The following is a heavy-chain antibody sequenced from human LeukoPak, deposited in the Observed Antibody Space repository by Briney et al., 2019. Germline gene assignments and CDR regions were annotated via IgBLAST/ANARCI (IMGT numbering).Heavy chain of an antibody. CDR1: GGTFSSYA. Sequence: GASVKVSCKASGGTFSSYAISWVRQAPGQGLEWMGGIIPIFGTANYAQEFQGRVTITADESTSTAYMELSSLRSEDTAVYYCARSTDYYGSGSYYMDYWGQGTLVTVSS. D-gene: IGHD3-10*01. V-gene: IGHV1-69*01. J-gene: IGHJ4*02. CDR3: ARSTDYYGSGSYYMDY. CDR2: IIPIFGTA.